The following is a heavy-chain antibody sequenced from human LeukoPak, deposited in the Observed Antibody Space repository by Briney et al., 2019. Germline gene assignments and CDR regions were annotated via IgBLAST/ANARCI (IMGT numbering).Heavy chain of an antibody. J-gene: IGHJ4*02. CDR3: ATESRDGYNWGY. CDR2: MNPNSGNT. V-gene: IGHV1-8*01. D-gene: IGHD5-24*01. CDR1: GYTFTSYD. Sequence: GASVKVSCKASGYTFTSYDINWVRQATGQGLEWMGWMNPNSGNTGYAQKFQGRVTMTRNTSISTAYMELSSLRSEDTAVYYCATESRDGYNWGYWGQGTLVTVSS.